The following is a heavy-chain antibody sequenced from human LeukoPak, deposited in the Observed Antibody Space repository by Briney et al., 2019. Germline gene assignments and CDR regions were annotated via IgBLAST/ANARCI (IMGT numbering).Heavy chain of an antibody. Sequence: GGSLRLSCAASGLTVSSDYMSWVRQAPGKGLEWVSVIYSGGGTYYADSVRGRFTISRDNSKNTLYLQLNSLRAEDTAVYYCARYPYSTSSWSDPWGQGTLATVSS. CDR1: GLTVSSDY. V-gene: IGHV3-66*01. CDR2: IYSGGGT. J-gene: IGHJ5*02. D-gene: IGHD6-6*01. CDR3: ARYPYSTSSWSDP.